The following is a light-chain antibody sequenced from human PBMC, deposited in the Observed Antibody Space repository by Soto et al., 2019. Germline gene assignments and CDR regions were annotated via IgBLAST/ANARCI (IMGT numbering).Light chain of an antibody. J-gene: IGLJ3*02. CDR3: SSYAGRNNWV. CDR2: EVS. CDR1: SSDVGGYKY. V-gene: IGLV2-8*01. Sequence: QSVLTQPPSASGSPGQSVTISCTGTSSDVGGYKYVSWYQQHPGKAPKLMIYEVSKRTSGVPDRFSGSKSGNTASLTVSGLQAEDEADYYCSSYAGRNNWVFGGGTKLTVL.